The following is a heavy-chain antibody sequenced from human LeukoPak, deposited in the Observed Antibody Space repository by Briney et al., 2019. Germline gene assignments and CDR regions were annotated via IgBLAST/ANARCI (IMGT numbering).Heavy chain of an antibody. Sequence: VASVKVSCKASGYTFTGYYMHWVRQAPGQGLEWMGWINPNSGGTNYAQKFQGRVTMTRDTSISTAYMELSRLRSDDTAVSYCASGGSLRFLEWLPIDYWGQGTLVTVSS. CDR3: ASGGSLRFLEWLPIDY. CDR1: GYTFTGYY. CDR2: INPNSGGT. J-gene: IGHJ4*02. D-gene: IGHD3-3*01. V-gene: IGHV1-2*02.